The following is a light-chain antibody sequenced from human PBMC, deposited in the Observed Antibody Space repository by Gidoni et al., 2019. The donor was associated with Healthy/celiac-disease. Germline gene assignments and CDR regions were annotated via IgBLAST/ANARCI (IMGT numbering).Light chain of an antibody. CDR2: DVS. V-gene: IGLV2-14*01. J-gene: IGLJ2*01. CDR3: SSYTSSSTPVV. Sequence: QSALTQPASVSGSPRQSITISCTGTSSDVGGYNYVSWYPQHPGKAPKLMIYDVSNRPSGVSNRFSGSKSGNTASLTISGLQAEDEADYYCSSYTSSSTPVVFGGGTKLTVL. CDR1: SSDVGGYNY.